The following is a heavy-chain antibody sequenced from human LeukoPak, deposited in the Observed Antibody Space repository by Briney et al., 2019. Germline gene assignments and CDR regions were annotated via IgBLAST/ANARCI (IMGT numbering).Heavy chain of an antibody. CDR2: ISSSSSYI. Sequence: PGGSLRPSCAASGFTFSSYSMNWVRQAPGKGLEWVSSISSSSSYIYYADSVKGRFTISRDNAKNSLYLQMNSLRAEDTAVYYCARDQGGGVGYCSGGSCYSGRRPFDYWGQGTLVTVSS. D-gene: IGHD2-15*01. J-gene: IGHJ4*02. V-gene: IGHV3-21*01. CDR3: ARDQGGGVGYCSGGSCYSGRRPFDY. CDR1: GFTFSSYS.